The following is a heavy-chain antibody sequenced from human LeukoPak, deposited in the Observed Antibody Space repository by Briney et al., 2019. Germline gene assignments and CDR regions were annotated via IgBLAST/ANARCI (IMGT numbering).Heavy chain of an antibody. CDR2: IHLSGVT. Sequence: GCLRLSCAASGFTFSSYWMHWVRQPPGKGLEWIGEIHLSGVTNYNPSLESRVTMSIDKSKNQLSLNLSSVTAADTAVYYCARGDSSSYYSPFDYWGQGTLVTVSS. D-gene: IGHD3-22*01. CDR3: ARGDSSSYYSPFDY. J-gene: IGHJ4*02. V-gene: IGHV4-4*02. CDR1: GFTFSSYW.